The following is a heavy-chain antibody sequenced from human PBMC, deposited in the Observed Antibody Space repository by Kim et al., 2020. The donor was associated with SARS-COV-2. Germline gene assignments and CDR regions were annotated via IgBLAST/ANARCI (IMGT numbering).Heavy chain of an antibody. CDR3: SRGSPRGMDAFDV. CDR1: GFTFEIYA. J-gene: IGHJ3*01. CDR2: ISSDGIDS. Sequence: GGSLRLSCATSGFTFEIYALHWVRQAPGKGLEWVAVISSDGIDSYFADSVRGRFSLSRDTSKNTVFLHMTSLRGEDTGVYFCSRGSPRGMDAFDVWGQGTMVTVSP. V-gene: IGHV3-33*03. D-gene: IGHD1-26*01.